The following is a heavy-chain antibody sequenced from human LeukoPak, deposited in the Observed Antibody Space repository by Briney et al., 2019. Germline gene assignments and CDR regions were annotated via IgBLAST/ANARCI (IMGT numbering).Heavy chain of an antibody. CDR1: GGSFSGYY. D-gene: IGHD3-10*01. CDR2: INHSGST. J-gene: IGHJ4*02. V-gene: IGHV4-34*01. CDR3: ARHRTMVRGVIPYFDY. Sequence: SSETLSLTCAVYGGSFSGYYWSWIRQPPGKGLEWIGEINHSGSTNYNPSLKSRVTISVDTSKNQFSLKLSSVTAADTAVYYCARHRTMVRGVIPYFDYWGQGTLVTVSS.